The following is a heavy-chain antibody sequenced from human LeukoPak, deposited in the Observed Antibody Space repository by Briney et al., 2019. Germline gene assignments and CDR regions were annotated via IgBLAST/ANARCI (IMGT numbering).Heavy chain of an antibody. Sequence: GGPLRLSCAASGFTISHYWMSWVRQAPGEGLEWVANINQDGSEKHHVDSVKGRFTISRDNAKNSLYLRMNTLRAEDTAVYYCTRDCRGWGSHDYWGQGALVTVSS. J-gene: IGHJ4*02. V-gene: IGHV3-7*04. CDR1: GFTISHYW. CDR2: INQDGSEK. D-gene: IGHD3-10*01. CDR3: TRDCRGWGSHDY.